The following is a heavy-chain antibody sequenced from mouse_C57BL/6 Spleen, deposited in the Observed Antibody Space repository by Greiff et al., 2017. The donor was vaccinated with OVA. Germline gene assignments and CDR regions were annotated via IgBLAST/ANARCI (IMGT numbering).Heavy chain of an antibody. CDR1: GYTFTDYY. J-gene: IGHJ4*01. Sequence: VQLKQSGPELVKPGASVKISCKASGYTFTDYYMNWVKQSHGKSLEWIGDINPNNGGTSYNQKFKGKATLTVDKSSSTAYMELRSLTSEDSAVYYCARPMDYYAMDYWGQGTSVTVSS. V-gene: IGHV1-26*01. CDR3: ARPMDYYAMDY. CDR2: INPNNGGT.